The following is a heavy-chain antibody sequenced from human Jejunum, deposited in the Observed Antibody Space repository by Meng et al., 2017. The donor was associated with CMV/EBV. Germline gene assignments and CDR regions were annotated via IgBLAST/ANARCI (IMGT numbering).Heavy chain of an antibody. J-gene: IGHJ4*02. CDR3: VKGYSSAWYQGPDY. V-gene: IGHV3-23*01. D-gene: IGHD6-19*01. CDR2: IIDNGVST. CDR1: GFTFRNEA. Sequence: SGFTFRNEASRWVSQAPGLGLEWVSSIIDNGVSTYYAHSVRGRFTISRDNSKNTLYLQMNSLRDEDAAIYYCVKGYSSAWYQGPDYWGQGTLVTVSS.